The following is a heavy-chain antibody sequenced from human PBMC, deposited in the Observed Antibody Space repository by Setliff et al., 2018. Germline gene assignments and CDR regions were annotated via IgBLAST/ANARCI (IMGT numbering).Heavy chain of an antibody. CDR3: ARGITSGGYWGQRLLYLDV. D-gene: IGHD3-22*01. V-gene: IGHV4-61*09. CDR2: IYSNGRT. CDR1: GGSISSDSHY. J-gene: IGHJ6*03. Sequence: PSETLSLTCTVSGGSISSDSHYWAWVRQPAGKGLELIGQIYSNGRTYYNPSLKSRLTISLDTSKNQFSLRLNSMTAADTAVYYCARGITSGGYWGQRLLYLDVWGRGTTVTVSS.